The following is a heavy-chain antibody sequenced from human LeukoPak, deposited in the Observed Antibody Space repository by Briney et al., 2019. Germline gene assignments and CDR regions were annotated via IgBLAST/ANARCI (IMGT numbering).Heavy chain of an antibody. Sequence: SGGSLRLSCEASGFTFNMYEMNWVRQAPGKGLEWVSYIGSSGTPIYYADSVKGRFTISRDNAKNSLYLQMNSLRDEDTAVYYCARPLRYWGQGTLVTVSS. CDR2: IGSSGTPI. CDR1: GFTFNMYE. D-gene: IGHD2-21*01. J-gene: IGHJ4*02. V-gene: IGHV3-48*03. CDR3: ARPLRY.